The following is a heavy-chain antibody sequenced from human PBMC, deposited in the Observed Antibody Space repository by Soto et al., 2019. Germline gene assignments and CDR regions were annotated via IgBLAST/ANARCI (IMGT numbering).Heavy chain of an antibody. CDR3: ARDPKSYGDQHWAFNYLDA. D-gene: IGHD4-17*01. Sequence: QVQLVESGGGVVQPGRSLRLSCAASGFSFSISPMHWVRQAPGKGPEWVALISYDGTNKFYADSVKGRFTISRDNSESTLDLEVSSLRPEVAAVYYCARDPKSYGDQHWAFNYLDAWGQGTLVTVSS. J-gene: IGHJ5*02. V-gene: IGHV3-30-3*01. CDR2: ISYDGTNK. CDR1: GFSFSISP.